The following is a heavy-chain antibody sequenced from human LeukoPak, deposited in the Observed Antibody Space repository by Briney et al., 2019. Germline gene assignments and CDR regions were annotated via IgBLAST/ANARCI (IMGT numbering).Heavy chain of an antibody. CDR1: EGTFSSYA. Sequence: ASVKVSCKASEGTFSSYAISWVRQAPGQGLEWMGRIIPIFGTANYAQKFQGRVTITTDESTSTAYMELSSLRSEDTAVYYCARDRRDGYNYDGTLTQNWGQGTLVTVSS. CDR3: ARDRRDGYNYDGTLTQN. CDR2: IIPIFGTA. J-gene: IGHJ4*02. V-gene: IGHV1-69*05. D-gene: IGHD5-24*01.